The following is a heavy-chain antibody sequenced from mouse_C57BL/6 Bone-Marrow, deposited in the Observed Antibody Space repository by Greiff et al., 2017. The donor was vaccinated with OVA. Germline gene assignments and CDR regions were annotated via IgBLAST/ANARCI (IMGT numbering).Heavy chain of an antibody. V-gene: IGHV1-26*01. Sequence: EVQLQQSGPELVKPGASVKISCKASGYTFTDYYMNWVKQRHGKSLEWIGDINHNNGGTSYNQKFKGKATLTVDKSSSTAYMERRSLKSEDSAVYYCATTDYINYWGQGTTLTVSS. J-gene: IGHJ2*01. CDR1: GYTFTDYY. CDR2: INHNNGGT. D-gene: IGHD4-1*02. CDR3: ATTDYINY.